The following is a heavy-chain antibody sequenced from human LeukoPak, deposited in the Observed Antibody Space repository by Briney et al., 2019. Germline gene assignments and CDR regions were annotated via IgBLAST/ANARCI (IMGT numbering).Heavy chain of an antibody. J-gene: IGHJ4*02. CDR3: ARGGPEYCSR. Sequence: SETLSLTCTVSGDSISSYYWSWIRQPPGKGLEWIGYIYYSGSTNYNPSLKSRVTISVDTSKNQFSLKLSSVTAADTAVYYCARGGPEYCSRWGQGTLVTVSS. V-gene: IGHV4-59*08. D-gene: IGHD2/OR15-2a*01. CDR1: GDSISSYY. CDR2: IYYSGST.